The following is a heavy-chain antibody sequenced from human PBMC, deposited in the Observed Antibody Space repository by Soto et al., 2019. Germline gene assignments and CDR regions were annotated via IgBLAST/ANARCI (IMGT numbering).Heavy chain of an antibody. CDR2: LSDRGDTT. CDR1: GFTFSYYA. J-gene: IGHJ6*02. V-gene: IGHV3-23*01. CDR3: AKITAVIYYYYGMDV. D-gene: IGHD2-2*01. Sequence: GGSLRLSCSASGFTFSYYAMGWVRQAPGKGLEWVSVLSDRGDTTYDADSVKGRFTSSRDNSNNALFLQMSSLRDEDTAIYYCAKITAVIYYYYGMDVWGQGTTVTVSS.